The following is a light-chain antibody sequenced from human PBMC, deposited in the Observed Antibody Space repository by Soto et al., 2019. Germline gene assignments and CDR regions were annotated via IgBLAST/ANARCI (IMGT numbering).Light chain of an antibody. Sequence: DIQMTQSPSSLSASVGDRVTFTCRASQSISRNLNWYQHKPGKAPKLLIYAASSLQNGVPSRFSGGGSGTDFTLSISSLPPDDFGTYYCQQSYTTASITFGQGTRLQIK. CDR3: QQSYTTASIT. CDR1: QSISRN. V-gene: IGKV1-39*01. J-gene: IGKJ5*01. CDR2: AAS.